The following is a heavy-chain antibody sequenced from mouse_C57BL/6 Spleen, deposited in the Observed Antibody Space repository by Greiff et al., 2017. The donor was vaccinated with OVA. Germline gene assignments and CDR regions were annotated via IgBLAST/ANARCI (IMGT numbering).Heavy chain of an antibody. CDR3: ARPLDSSGYSFAY. CDR2: ISSGSSTI. V-gene: IGHV5-17*01. D-gene: IGHD3-2*02. Sequence: EVHLVESGGGLVKPGGSLKLSCAASGFTFSDYGMHWVRQAPEKGLEWVAYISSGSSTIYYADTVKGRFTISRDNAKNTLFLQMTSLRSEDTAMYYCARPLDSSGYSFAYWGQGTLVTVSA. J-gene: IGHJ3*01. CDR1: GFTFSDYG.